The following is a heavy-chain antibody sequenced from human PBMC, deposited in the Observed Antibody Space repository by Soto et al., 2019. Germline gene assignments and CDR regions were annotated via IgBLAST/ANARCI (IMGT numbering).Heavy chain of an antibody. CDR3: ARVTNSSGWYYYYYGMDV. J-gene: IGHJ6*02. V-gene: IGHV4-39*01. D-gene: IGHD6-19*01. CDR2: IYYSGST. Sequence: QLQLQESGPGLVKPSETLSLTCTVSGGSISSSSYYWGWIRQPPGKGLEWIGSIYYSGSTYYNPSLKSRVTISVDTSKNQFSLKLSSVTAADTAVYYCARVTNSSGWYYYYYGMDVWGQGTTVTVSS. CDR1: GGSISSSSYY.